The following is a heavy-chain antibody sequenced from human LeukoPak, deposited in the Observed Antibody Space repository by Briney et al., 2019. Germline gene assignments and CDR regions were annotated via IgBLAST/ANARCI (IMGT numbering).Heavy chain of an antibody. CDR1: GFTVSNNY. Sequence: PGGSLRLSCAASGFTVSNNYMSWVRQAPGKKLEWVSDIYSDGTTFYADSVKGRFTISRDNSKNTLYLQMNSLRAVDTAVYHCARYDFILISYFDLWGRGALVTVSS. CDR2: IYSDGTT. D-gene: IGHD3-3*01. J-gene: IGHJ2*01. V-gene: IGHV3-53*01. CDR3: ARYDFILISYFDL.